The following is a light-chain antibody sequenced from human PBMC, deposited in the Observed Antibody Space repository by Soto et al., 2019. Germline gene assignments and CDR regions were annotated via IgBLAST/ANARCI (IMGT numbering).Light chain of an antibody. J-gene: IGKJ1*01. CDR1: QSVRTK. CDR3: LQHNSYPRT. CDR2: AAS. Sequence: EIVMTQSPDTLYVSPGEGATLSCRASQSVRTKLAWYQQKAGQAPRLLIYAASSLQSGVPSRFSGSGSGTEFTLTISSLQPEDFATYYCLQHNSYPRTFGQGTKVDIK. V-gene: IGKV3-15*01.